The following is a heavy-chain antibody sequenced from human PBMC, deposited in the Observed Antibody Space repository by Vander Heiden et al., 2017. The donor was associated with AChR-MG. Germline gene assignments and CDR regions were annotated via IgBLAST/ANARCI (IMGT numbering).Heavy chain of an antibody. CDR1: GFPLSSYA. V-gene: IGHV3-23*01. CDR2: ISGSGGST. CDR3: AKGRGDGDAFDI. J-gene: IGHJ3*02. D-gene: IGHD2-21*02. Sequence: EVQLLESGGGVVQPGGSLSLSCAAPGFPLSSYAMSWVCQAPGKGLEWVSAISGSGGSTYYADSVKGRFTISRDNSKNTLYLQMNSLRAEDTAVYYCAKGRGDGDAFDIWGQGTMVTVSS.